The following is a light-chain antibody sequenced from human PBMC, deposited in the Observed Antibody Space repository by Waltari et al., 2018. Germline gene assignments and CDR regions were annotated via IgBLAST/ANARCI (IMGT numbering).Light chain of an antibody. CDR3: HQRSNWPIT. J-gene: IGKJ5*01. Sequence: EIALTQFPATLSLSPGERAHLSCRASQSVDSYLLWYQQRRGQTPRLVMYAASRRATGIPARFSGSGSGTVFTLTISSLEPDDFAVYYCHQRSNWPITFGQGTRLEI. CDR1: QSVDSY. CDR2: AAS. V-gene: IGKV3-11*01.